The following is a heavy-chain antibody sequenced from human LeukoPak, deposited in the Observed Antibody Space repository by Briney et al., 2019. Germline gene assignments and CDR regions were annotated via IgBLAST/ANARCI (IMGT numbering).Heavy chain of an antibody. CDR2: IYPGDSDT. Sequence: GESLKISCKGSGYSFTSYWIGWVRQMPGKGLEWMGIIYPGDSDTRYRPSSQGHDTLSPDKSIRTAYLQWSSLKASDPAMYYCARHVKSGSYSTTDFDCWGQGTLVTVSS. D-gene: IGHD1-26*01. V-gene: IGHV5-51*01. CDR3: ARHVKSGSYSTTDFDC. CDR1: GYSFTSYW. J-gene: IGHJ4*02.